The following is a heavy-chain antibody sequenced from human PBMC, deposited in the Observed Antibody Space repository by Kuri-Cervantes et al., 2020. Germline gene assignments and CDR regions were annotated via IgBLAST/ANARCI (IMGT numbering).Heavy chain of an antibody. CDR3: ARIRGGENAFDI. D-gene: IGHD3-16*01. J-gene: IGHJ3*02. CDR2: IDWDDDK. CDR1: GFSLSTSGMC. V-gene: IGHV2-70*11. Sequence: SGPTLVKPTQTLTRTCTFAGFSLSTSGMCVSWIRPPPGKALEWLARIDWDDDKYYSTSLKTMLTISKDTSKTQVVLTMTNMDPVDTATYYWARIRGGENAFDIWGQGTMVTVSS.